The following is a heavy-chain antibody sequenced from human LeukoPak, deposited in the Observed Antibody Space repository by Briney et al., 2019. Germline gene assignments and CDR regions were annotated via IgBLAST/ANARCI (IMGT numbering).Heavy chain of an antibody. D-gene: IGHD3-3*01. Sequence: GGSLRLSCAASGFTFSSYGMHWVRQAPGKGLEWVAVIWYDGSNKYYADSVKGRFTISRDNSKNTLYLQMNSLRAEDTAVYYCAREPFYDLWSGYSKQKDYYYYGMDVWGQGTTVTVSS. J-gene: IGHJ6*02. V-gene: IGHV3-33*01. CDR3: AREPFYDLWSGYSKQKDYYYYGMDV. CDR1: GFTFSSYG. CDR2: IWYDGSNK.